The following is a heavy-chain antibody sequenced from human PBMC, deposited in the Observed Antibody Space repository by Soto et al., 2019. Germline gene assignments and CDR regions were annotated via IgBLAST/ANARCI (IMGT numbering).Heavy chain of an antibody. Sequence: QVQLQESGPGLVKPSQTLSLTCTVSGGSISSGGYYWSRIRQHPGKGLEWIGYIYYSGSTYYNPSLKSRVSISADTSKNQFSLKLSSVTAADTAVYYCARNHGGSGYLQFDYWGQGTLVTVSS. D-gene: IGHD3-3*01. V-gene: IGHV4-31*03. CDR3: ARNHGGSGYLQFDY. J-gene: IGHJ4*02. CDR1: GGSISSGGYY. CDR2: IYYSGST.